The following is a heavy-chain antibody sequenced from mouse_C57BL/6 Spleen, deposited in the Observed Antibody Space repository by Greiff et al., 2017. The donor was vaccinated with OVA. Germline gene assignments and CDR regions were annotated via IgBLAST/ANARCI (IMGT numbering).Heavy chain of an antibody. CDR3: ARDVLLYYFDY. CDR2: ISSGSSTI. Sequence: EVKVEESGGGLVKPGGSLKLSCAASGFTFSDYGMHWVRQAPEKGLEWVAYISSGSSTIYYADTVKGRFTISRDNAKNTLFLQMTSLRSEDTAMYYCARDVLLYYFDYWGQGTTLTVSS. V-gene: IGHV5-17*01. CDR1: GFTFSDYG. J-gene: IGHJ2*01.